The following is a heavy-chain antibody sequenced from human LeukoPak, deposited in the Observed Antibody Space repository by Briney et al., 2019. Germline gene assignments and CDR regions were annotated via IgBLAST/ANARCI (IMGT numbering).Heavy chain of an antibody. CDR3: AREPAYDSSGYYYSGGFDY. CDR2: IYSGGST. CDR1: GFTVSSNY. J-gene: IGHJ4*02. V-gene: IGHV3-53*01. Sequence: GGSLRLSCAASGFTVSSNYMSWVRQAPGKGLEWVSVIYSGGSTYYADSVKGRFTISRDNSKNTLYLQMNSLRAEGTAVYYCAREPAYDSSGYYYSGGFDYWGQGTLVTVSS. D-gene: IGHD3-22*01.